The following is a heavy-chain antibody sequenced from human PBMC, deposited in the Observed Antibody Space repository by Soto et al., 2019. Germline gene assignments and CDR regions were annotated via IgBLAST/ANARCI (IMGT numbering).Heavy chain of an antibody. Sequence: EAQLWESGGDLVQPGRSLRLSCAASGFTFSRFGMSWVRQAPGKGLEWVSGISPGGYDTYYADSVKGRFTISRGNSKNTLFLQMTSLRGDDTAVYYCASNSATHDYWGQGTLVTVSS. J-gene: IGHJ4*02. CDR1: GFTFSRFG. CDR3: ASNSATHDY. D-gene: IGHD1-1*01. CDR2: ISPGGYDT. V-gene: IGHV3-23*01.